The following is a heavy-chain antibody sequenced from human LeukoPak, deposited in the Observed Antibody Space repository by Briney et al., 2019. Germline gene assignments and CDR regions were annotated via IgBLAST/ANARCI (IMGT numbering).Heavy chain of an antibody. V-gene: IGHV1-18*04. CDR3: ARVRGRSNWFDP. J-gene: IGHJ5*02. Sequence: ASVKVSCMASGYTFISYGISWVRQAPGQGLERMGWISAYKGNTKYAQKFQGRVTMTTDTSTSTAYMELRSLRSDDTAVYYCARVRGRSNWFDPWGQGTLVTVSS. D-gene: IGHD3-16*01. CDR1: GYTFISYG. CDR2: ISAYKGNT.